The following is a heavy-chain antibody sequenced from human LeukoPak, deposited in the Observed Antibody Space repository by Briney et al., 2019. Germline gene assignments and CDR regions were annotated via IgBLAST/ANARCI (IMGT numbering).Heavy chain of an antibody. J-gene: IGHJ4*02. Sequence: PSETLSLTCGVYGGSFSGYYWSWIRQPPGKGLEWIGEINHSGSTNYNPSLKSRVSMSLYTSKRQFSLRLSSVTAADTAVYYCARDRATGSGYSDDYRREYYFDYWGQGNLVTVSS. D-gene: IGHD5-18*01. CDR2: INHSGST. CDR3: ARDRATGSGYSDDYRREYYFDY. CDR1: GGSFSGYY. V-gene: IGHV4-34*01.